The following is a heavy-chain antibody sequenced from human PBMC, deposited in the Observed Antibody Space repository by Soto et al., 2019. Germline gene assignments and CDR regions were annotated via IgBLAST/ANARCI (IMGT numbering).Heavy chain of an antibody. CDR3: ARRPKLSIAAAGSDAFDI. D-gene: IGHD6-13*01. V-gene: IGHV5-10-1*01. Sequence: PGESLKISCKGSGYSFTSYWISWVRQMPGKGLEWMGRIDPSDSYTNYSPAFQGHVTISADKSISTAYLQWSSLKASDTAMYFCARRPKLSIAAAGSDAFDIWGPGTMVTVSS. CDR2: IDPSDSYT. J-gene: IGHJ3*02. CDR1: GYSFTSYW.